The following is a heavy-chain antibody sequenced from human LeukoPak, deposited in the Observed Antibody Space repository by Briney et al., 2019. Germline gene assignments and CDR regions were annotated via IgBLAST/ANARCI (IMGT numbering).Heavy chain of an antibody. V-gene: IGHV4-61*02. J-gene: IGHJ4*02. D-gene: IGHD3-22*01. CDR3: ARGWDDSSGYYLVY. CDR2: IYTSGST. CDR1: GGSISSSSYY. Sequence: SETLSLTCTVSGGSISSSSYYWSWIRQPAGKGLEWIGRIYTSGSTDYNPSLKSRVTISIDTSKNQFSLKLSSVTAADTAVYYCARGWDDSSGYYLVYWGQGTLVTVSS.